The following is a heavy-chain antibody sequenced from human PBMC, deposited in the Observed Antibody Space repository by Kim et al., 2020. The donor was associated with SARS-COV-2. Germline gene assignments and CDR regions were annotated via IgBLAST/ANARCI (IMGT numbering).Heavy chain of an antibody. J-gene: IGHJ4*02. Sequence: VKGRFTISRDNAKNSLYLQMNSLRAEDTAVYYCARDLGVKYSGYGAFDYWGQGTLVTVSS. D-gene: IGHD5-12*01. CDR3: ARDLGVKYSGYGAFDY. V-gene: IGHV3-11*01.